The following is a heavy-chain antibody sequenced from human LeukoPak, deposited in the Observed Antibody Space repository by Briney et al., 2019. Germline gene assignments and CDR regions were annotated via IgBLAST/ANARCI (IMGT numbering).Heavy chain of an antibody. CDR3: ARRLRFLEWSPVFDY. CDR2: ISYDGSNK. D-gene: IGHD3-3*01. Sequence: GGSLRLSCAASGFTFSSYAMHWVRQTPGKGLEWVAVISYDGSNKYYADSVKGRFTISRDNSKNTLYLQMNSLRAEDTAVYYCARRLRFLEWSPVFDYWGQGTPVTVSS. J-gene: IGHJ4*02. V-gene: IGHV3-30*01. CDR1: GFTFSSYA.